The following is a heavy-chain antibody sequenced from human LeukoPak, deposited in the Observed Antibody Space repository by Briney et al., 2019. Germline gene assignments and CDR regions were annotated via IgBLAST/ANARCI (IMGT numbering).Heavy chain of an antibody. J-gene: IGHJ5*02. V-gene: IGHV1-24*01. Sequence: ASVKVSCTVSGYTLTELSMHWVRQAPGKGLEWMGGFDPEDGETIYAQKFQGRVTMTEDTSTDTAYMELSSLRSEDTAVYYCATLPHRYFDWLSKNWFDPWGQGTLVTVSS. D-gene: IGHD3-9*01. CDR1: GYTLTELS. CDR3: ATLPHRYFDWLSKNWFDP. CDR2: FDPEDGET.